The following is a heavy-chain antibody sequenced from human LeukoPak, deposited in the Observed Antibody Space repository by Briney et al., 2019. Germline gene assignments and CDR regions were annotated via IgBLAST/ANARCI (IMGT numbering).Heavy chain of an antibody. Sequence: GGSLRLSCAASGFTFSTYCMHWVRQAPGKGPMWVSRICPDGTVTNYADSVKGRFTISRDNSKNTLYLQMNRLRAEDTALYYCAKDKVGDHYFDPWGQGTLVTVSS. V-gene: IGHV3-74*01. CDR1: GFTFSTYC. CDR3: AKDKVGDHYFDP. CDR2: ICPDGTVT. D-gene: IGHD1-26*01. J-gene: IGHJ4*02.